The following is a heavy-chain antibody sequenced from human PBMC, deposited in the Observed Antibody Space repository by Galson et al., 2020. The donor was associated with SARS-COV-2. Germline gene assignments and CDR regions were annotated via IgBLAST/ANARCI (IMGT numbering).Heavy chain of an antibody. CDR3: ARGHAHYDNSGYLTGWFDP. D-gene: IGHD3-22*01. J-gene: IGHJ5*02. V-gene: IGHV1-69*05. CDR2: IIPFLGTP. CDR1: GGTFSNYA. Sequence: ASVTVSCKASGGTFSNYAISWVRQALGQGLEWMGGIIPFLGTPTYAQKFQDRVTITTDESTSTAYMQLNSLRSDDTAVYYCARGHAHYDNSGYLTGWFDPWGQGTLVTVSS.